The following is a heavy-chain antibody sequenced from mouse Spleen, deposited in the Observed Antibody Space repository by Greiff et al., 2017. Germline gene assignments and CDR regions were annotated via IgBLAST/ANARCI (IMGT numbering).Heavy chain of an antibody. Sequence: QVQLQQSGPELVKPGASVKISCKASGYAFSSSWMNWVKQRPGKGLEWIGRIYPGDGDTNYTGKFKGKATLTADKSSSTAYMQLSSLTSEDSAVYFCARDISLLRLLDAMDYWGQGTSVTVSS. CDR3: ARDISLLRLLDAMDY. D-gene: IGHD1-2*01. V-gene: IGHV1-82*01. CDR1: GYAFSSSW. J-gene: IGHJ4*01. CDR2: IYPGDGDT.